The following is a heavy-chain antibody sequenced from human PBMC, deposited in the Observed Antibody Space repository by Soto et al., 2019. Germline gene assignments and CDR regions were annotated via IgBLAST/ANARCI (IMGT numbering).Heavy chain of an antibody. D-gene: IGHD3-22*01. CDR2: ISYDGSNK. J-gene: IGHJ3*02. V-gene: IGHV3-30*03. CDR3: ARGDYHDDSGPFSDAFDI. CDR1: GFTFSSYG. Sequence: GGSLRLSCAASGFTFSSYGMHWVRQAPGKGLEWVAVISYDGSNKYYADSVKGRFTISRDNSKNTLYLQMNSLRAEDTAVYYCARGDYHDDSGPFSDAFDISGEGTILTVSS.